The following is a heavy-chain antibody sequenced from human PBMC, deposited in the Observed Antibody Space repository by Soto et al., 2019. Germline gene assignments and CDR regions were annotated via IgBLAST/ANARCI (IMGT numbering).Heavy chain of an antibody. J-gene: IGHJ4*02. Sequence: EVQLVESGGGLVKPGGSLRLSCTASGFTFSSYSMNWVRQAPGKGLEWVSSISSSSSYIYYADSVKGRFTISRDNAKNSLYLQMNSLRAEDTAVYYCARDLSYDFWSGYYLFDYWGQGTLVTVSS. CDR1: GFTFSSYS. CDR3: ARDLSYDFWSGYYLFDY. V-gene: IGHV3-21*01. CDR2: ISSSSSYI. D-gene: IGHD3-3*01.